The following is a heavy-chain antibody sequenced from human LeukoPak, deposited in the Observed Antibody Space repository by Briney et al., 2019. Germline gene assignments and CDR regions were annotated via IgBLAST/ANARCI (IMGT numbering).Heavy chain of an antibody. J-gene: IGHJ4*02. CDR1: GDSISNYY. D-gene: IGHD6-19*01. Sequence: SETLSLTCTVSGDSISNYYWSWIRQPPGKGLEWIGYIYYSGSTNYNPSLKSRVTISVDTSKNQFSLKLSSVTAADTAVYYCARSILGSGWACIDYWGQGTLVTVSS. CDR3: ARSILGSGWACIDY. CDR2: IYYSGST. V-gene: IGHV4-59*01.